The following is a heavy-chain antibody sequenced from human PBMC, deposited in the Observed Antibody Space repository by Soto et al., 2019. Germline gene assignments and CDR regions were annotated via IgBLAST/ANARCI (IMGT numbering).Heavy chain of an antibody. J-gene: IGHJ5*02. V-gene: IGHV4-61*01. CDR2: IYYSGST. Sequence: LTCTVSGGSVSSGSYYWSWIRQPPGKGLEWIGYIYYSGSTNYNPSLKSRVTISVDTSKNQFSLKLSSVTAADAAVYYCARVCTIFGVVGWFDPWGQGTLVTVSS. CDR3: ARVCTIFGVVGWFDP. D-gene: IGHD3-3*01. CDR1: GGSVSSGSYY.